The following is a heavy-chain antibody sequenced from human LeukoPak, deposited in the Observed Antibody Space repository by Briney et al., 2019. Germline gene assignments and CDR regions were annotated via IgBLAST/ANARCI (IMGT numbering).Heavy chain of an antibody. Sequence: ASVKVSCKASGYTFTAYPIHWVRQAPGHGLEWMGRINPNSGVTHYAQKFHGRVTMTKDTSTDTAYMELSSLRSDDTAIYWCARDSSNWSSFGSWGQGTPVTVSS. CDR3: ARDSSNWSSFGS. CDR1: GYTFTAYP. J-gene: IGHJ4*02. CDR2: INPNSGVT. V-gene: IGHV1-2*06. D-gene: IGHD6-13*01.